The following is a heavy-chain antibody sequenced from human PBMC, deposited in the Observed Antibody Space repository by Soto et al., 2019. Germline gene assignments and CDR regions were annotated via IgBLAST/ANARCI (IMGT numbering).Heavy chain of an antibody. V-gene: IGHV1-69*13. Sequence: SVKVSCKASGDTFSSYATNWVRQAPGQGLEWMGGIIPMFGTANYAQKFKGRVTITAGESTSTVYMELSSLRSEDTAVYYCARVGPAHYYDSSGYYSPLDYWGQGTLVTVSS. CDR1: GDTFSSYA. CDR2: IIPMFGTA. J-gene: IGHJ4*02. CDR3: ARVGPAHYYDSSGYYSPLDY. D-gene: IGHD3-22*01.